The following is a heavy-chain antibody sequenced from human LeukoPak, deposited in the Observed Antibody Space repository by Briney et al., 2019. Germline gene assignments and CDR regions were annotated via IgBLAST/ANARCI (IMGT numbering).Heavy chain of an antibody. CDR1: GFTVSDNS. J-gene: IGHJ3*02. CDR3: VRDRNAFDI. Sequence: PGGSLRLSCAASGFTVSDNSMSWVRQAPGKGLEWVSVVYSGGDTYYAESVKDRFTISRDNAKNTVYLQMNSLRVEDTAVYYCVRDRNAFDIWGQGTLVTVSS. V-gene: IGHV3-66*01. CDR2: VYSGGDT.